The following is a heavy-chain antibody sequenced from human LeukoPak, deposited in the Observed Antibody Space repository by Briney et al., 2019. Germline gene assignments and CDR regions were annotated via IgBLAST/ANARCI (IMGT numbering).Heavy chain of an antibody. J-gene: IGHJ4*02. CDR3: ARKLTGTTYFDC. V-gene: IGHV3-48*03. D-gene: IGHD1-7*01. Sequence: GGSLRLSCAASGFTFSSYDMNWVRQAPGKGLEWVSYIHSSGGTKYYADSVKGRFTISRDSAKNSVYLRMNSLRAEDTALYYCARKLTGTTYFDCWGQGTLVT. CDR1: GFTFSSYD. CDR2: IHSSGGTK.